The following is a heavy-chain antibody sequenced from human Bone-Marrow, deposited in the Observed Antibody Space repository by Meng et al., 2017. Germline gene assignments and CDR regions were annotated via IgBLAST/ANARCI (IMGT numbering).Heavy chain of an antibody. CDR3: ARSTMGYSYGYYYYYGMDV. CDR1: GGTFSSYA. J-gene: IGHJ6*02. CDR2: IIPTFGTA. D-gene: IGHD5-18*01. Sequence: SVKVSCKASGGTFSSYAISWVRQAPGQGLEWMGGIIPTFGTANYAQKFQGRVTITADESTSTAYMELSSLRSEDTAVYYCARSTMGYSYGYYYYYGMDVWGQGTTVTVSS. V-gene: IGHV1-69*13.